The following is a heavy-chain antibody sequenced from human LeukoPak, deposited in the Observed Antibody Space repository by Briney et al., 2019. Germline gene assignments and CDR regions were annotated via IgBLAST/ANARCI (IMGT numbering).Heavy chain of an antibody. Sequence: GSLRLSCAASGFTLSSYWMTWVRQAPGKGLEWVSRINNDGSSTNYADSVKGRFTISRDNAKNTLYLQMNSLRAEDTAVYYCSGGGSIAVAGYWGQGTLVTVSS. J-gene: IGHJ4*02. V-gene: IGHV3-74*01. D-gene: IGHD6-19*01. CDR1: GFTLSSYW. CDR2: INNDGSST. CDR3: SGGGSIAVAGY.